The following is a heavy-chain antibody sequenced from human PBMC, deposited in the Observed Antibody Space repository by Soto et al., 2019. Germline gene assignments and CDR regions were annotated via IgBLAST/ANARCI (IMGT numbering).Heavy chain of an antibody. D-gene: IGHD2-2*01. Sequence: ASVKVSCKASGYTFTSYAMNWVRQAPGQGLEWMGWINTNSGGTNYAQKFQGWVTMTRDTSISTAYMELSRLRSDDTAVYYCARASSSSAGDYYYMDVWGKGTTVTVSS. CDR1: GYTFTSYA. CDR2: INTNSGGT. J-gene: IGHJ6*03. V-gene: IGHV1-2*04. CDR3: ARASSSSAGDYYYMDV.